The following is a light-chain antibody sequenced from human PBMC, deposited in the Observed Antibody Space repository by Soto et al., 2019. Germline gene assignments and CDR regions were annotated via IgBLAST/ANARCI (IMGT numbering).Light chain of an antibody. J-gene: IGLJ1*01. V-gene: IGLV2-8*01. Sequence: QSALPQPSSASGSPGQSITISCTGTSSDVGGFNYVSWHQQHPGKAPKVIIYEVTKRPSGVPDRFSGSKSANTASLTVSGLQAEDEADYYCSSYAGSNNPLFVFGTGTKVTVL. CDR3: SSYAGSNNPLFV. CDR2: EVT. CDR1: SSDVGGFNY.